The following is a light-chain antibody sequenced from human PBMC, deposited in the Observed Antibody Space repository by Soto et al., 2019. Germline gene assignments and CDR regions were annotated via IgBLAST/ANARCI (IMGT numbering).Light chain of an antibody. Sequence: EIVMTQSPATLSVSPGERATLSCRASQSVSSNLAWYQQKPGQAPRLLIYGASTRATGIPARFSGSGSGTEFTLTISSLQSEDFAVCYCQQYNNWPLITFGQGTRLEIK. V-gene: IGKV3-15*01. CDR3: QQYNNWPLIT. CDR1: QSVSSN. CDR2: GAS. J-gene: IGKJ5*01.